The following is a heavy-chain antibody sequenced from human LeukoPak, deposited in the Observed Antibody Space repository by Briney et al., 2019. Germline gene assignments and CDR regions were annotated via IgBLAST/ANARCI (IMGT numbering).Heavy chain of an antibody. CDR2: INSNGNT. CDR3: ARDRLGFRVDV. Sequence: SETLSLICTVSGGSISTYYWSWIRQPAGKGPEWIGRINSNGNTNYNPSLKSRVSMSVDTSKNHFSLNVSSVTAADTVVYYCARDRLGFRVDVWGEGTTVTVSS. V-gene: IGHV4-4*07. CDR1: GGSISTYY. J-gene: IGHJ6*04. D-gene: IGHD3-10*01.